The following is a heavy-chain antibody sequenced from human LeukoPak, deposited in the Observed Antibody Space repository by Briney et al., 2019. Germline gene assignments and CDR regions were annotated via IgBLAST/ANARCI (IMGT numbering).Heavy chain of an antibody. Sequence: SETLSLTCAVYGVSFSGYYWSWLRQPPGKGLEWVGEINHSGSTNYNPSLKSRVTISVDTSKNQFSLKLSSVTAADTAVYYCALLDGDYVLYYGVDVWGQGTTVTVSS. D-gene: IGHD4-17*01. V-gene: IGHV4-34*01. J-gene: IGHJ6*02. CDR1: GVSFSGYY. CDR2: INHSGST. CDR3: ALLDGDYVLYYGVDV.